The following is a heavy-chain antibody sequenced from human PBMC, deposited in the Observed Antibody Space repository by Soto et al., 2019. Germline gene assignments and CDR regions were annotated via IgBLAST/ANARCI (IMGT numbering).Heavy chain of an antibody. Sequence: EVQLVESGGGLVQPGGSLRLSCVASGFTFSSYAMHWVRQAPGKGLEYVSTISSNGGTTYYANSVKGRFTISRDNSKNTLYLQMGSLRAEDMAVYYCAREGGGYYFDYWGQGTLVTVSS. CDR3: AREGGGYYFDY. D-gene: IGHD3-16*01. CDR2: ISSNGGTT. CDR1: GFTFSSYA. J-gene: IGHJ4*02. V-gene: IGHV3-64*01.